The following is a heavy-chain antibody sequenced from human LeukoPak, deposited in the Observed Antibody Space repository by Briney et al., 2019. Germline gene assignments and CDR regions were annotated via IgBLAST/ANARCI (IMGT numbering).Heavy chain of an antibody. CDR3: ATKQWLAPPPDS. CDR2: INTDGTVT. CDR1: GFTFSKYW. D-gene: IGHD6-19*01. V-gene: IGHV3-74*01. Sequence: GSLRLSCAASGFTFSKYWMLWVRQAPGKGLESVSRINTDGTVTTYAGSVKGRFTVSRDNADNTMFLQMNSVRDEDTAVYYCATKQWLAPPPDSWGQGTPVTVSS. J-gene: IGHJ4*02.